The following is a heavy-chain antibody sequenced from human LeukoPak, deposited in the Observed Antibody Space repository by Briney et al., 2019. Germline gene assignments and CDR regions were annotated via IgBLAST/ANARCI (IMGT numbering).Heavy chain of an antibody. CDR1: GFTVSNNY. D-gene: IGHD5-24*01. Sequence: GGSLRLSCAASGFTVSNNYMSWVRQAPGKGLEWVSVIYSGGSTYYADSVKGRFTISRDNSKNTLYLQMNSLRAEDTAVYYCARDRRGGFYYFDYWGQGTLVTVSS. V-gene: IGHV3-66*01. CDR3: ARDRRGGFYYFDY. CDR2: IYSGGST. J-gene: IGHJ4*02.